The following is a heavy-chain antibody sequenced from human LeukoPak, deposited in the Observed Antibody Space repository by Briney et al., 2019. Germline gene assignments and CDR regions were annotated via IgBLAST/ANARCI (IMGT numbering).Heavy chain of an antibody. D-gene: IGHD2-2*01. Sequence: RPGGSLRLSCAASGFTFSNAWMTWVRQAPGKGLEWVGRMYRNADGGTTDYAAPVKGRFTISRDDSKNTLYLQMNSLKTEDTAVYYCTTDSYCSTTTCYASSNYYYGLDAWGQGTTVTVSS. CDR1: GFTFSNAW. J-gene: IGHJ6*02. V-gene: IGHV3-15*05. CDR2: MYRNADGGTT. CDR3: TTDSYCSTTTCYASSNYYYGLDA.